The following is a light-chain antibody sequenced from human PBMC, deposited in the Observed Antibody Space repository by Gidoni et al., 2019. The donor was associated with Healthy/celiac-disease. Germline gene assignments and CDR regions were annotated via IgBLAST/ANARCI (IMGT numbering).Light chain of an antibody. CDR3: QQYGSSPLYT. CDR1: QSVSSSY. CDR2: GAS. V-gene: IGKV3-20*01. J-gene: IGKJ2*01. Sequence: EIVLTQPPGTLSLSPVERATLSCRASQSVSSSYLAWYQQKPGQAPRLLIYGASSRATGTPDRFSGSGSGTDFTLTISRLEPEDFAVYYCQQYGSSPLYTFGQGTKLEIK.